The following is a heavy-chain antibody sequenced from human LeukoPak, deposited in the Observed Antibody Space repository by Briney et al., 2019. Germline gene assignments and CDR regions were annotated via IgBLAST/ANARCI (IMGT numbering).Heavy chain of an antibody. J-gene: IGHJ4*02. CDR1: NGSISNYY. CDR3: ARDGYNFFDY. V-gene: IGHV4-59*01. CDR2: VYYSGST. D-gene: IGHD5-24*01. Sequence: SETLSLTCSVSNGSISNYYWSWIRQPPGKGLEWIGYVYYSGSTKYNPSLNSRVTISVDTSQNEISLKLTSVTAADTAAYYCARDGYNFFDYWGQGTPVTVSP.